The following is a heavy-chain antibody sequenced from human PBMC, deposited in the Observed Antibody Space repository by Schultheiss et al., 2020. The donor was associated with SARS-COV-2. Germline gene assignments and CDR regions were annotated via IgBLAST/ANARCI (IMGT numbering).Heavy chain of an antibody. CDR1: GFTFSSYD. CDR3: AKGLKYSSSGDVDY. CDR2: IGTAGDP. D-gene: IGHD6-6*01. J-gene: IGHJ4*02. Sequence: GGSLRISCAASGFTFSSYDMHWVRQATGKGLEWVSAIGTAGDPYYPGSVKGRFTISRENAKNTLYLQMNFLRAEDTAVYYCAKGLKYSSSGDVDYWDQGTLVTVSS. V-gene: IGHV3-13*05.